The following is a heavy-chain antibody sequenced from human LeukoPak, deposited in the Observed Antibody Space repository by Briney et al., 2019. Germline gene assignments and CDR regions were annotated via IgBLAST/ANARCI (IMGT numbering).Heavy chain of an antibody. CDR3: ARDPDY. J-gene: IGHJ4*02. Sequence: SQTLSLTCTVSGGSISSGSYYWSWIRQPAGKGLEWIGRIYTSGSTNYNPSLKSRVTISVDTSKNQFSLKLSSVTGADTAVYYCARDPDYWGQGTLVTVSS. CDR1: GGSISSGSYY. V-gene: IGHV4-61*02. CDR2: IYTSGST.